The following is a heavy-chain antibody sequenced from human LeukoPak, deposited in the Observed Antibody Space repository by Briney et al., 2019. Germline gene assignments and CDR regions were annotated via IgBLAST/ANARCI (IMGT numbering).Heavy chain of an antibody. CDR1: GFTFSSYA. CDR2: ISGSGGST. Sequence: QPGGSLRLSCTASGFTFSSYAMSWVRQAPGKGLEWVSTISGSGGSTYYADSVKGRFTISRDNSKNTLYLQMNSLRAEDTAVYYCAKDNPRYYYMDVWGKGTTVTVSS. V-gene: IGHV3-23*01. J-gene: IGHJ6*03. CDR3: AKDNPRYYYMDV.